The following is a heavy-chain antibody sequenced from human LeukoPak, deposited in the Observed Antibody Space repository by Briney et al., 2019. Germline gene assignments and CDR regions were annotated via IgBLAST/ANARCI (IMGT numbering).Heavy chain of an antibody. J-gene: IGHJ4*02. CDR3: ARTGGTIDY. CDR1: GGSISSYY. D-gene: IGHD2-8*02. V-gene: IGHV4-59*06. Sequence: SETLSLTCTVSGGSISSYYWSWIRQPPGKGLEWIGYIYYSGSTYYNPSLKSRVTISVDTSKNQFSLKLNSVTAADTAVYYCARTGGTIDYWGQGTLITVSS. CDR2: IYYSGST.